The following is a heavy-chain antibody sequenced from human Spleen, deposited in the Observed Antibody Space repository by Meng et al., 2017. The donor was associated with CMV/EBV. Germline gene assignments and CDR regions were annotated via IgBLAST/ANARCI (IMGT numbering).Heavy chain of an antibody. CDR2: INQDGSQR. V-gene: IGHV3-7*03. CDR1: GFHFSTYW. CDR3: AKGETYTSGWYGSEDY. Sequence: GESLKISCAASGFHFSTYWMSWVRQAPGKALEWVANINQDGSQRNYADSVKGRFTISRDNSKNTLYVQMNSLRAEDTAVYYCAKGETYTSGWYGSEDYWGQGTLVTVSS. D-gene: IGHD6-13*01. J-gene: IGHJ4*02.